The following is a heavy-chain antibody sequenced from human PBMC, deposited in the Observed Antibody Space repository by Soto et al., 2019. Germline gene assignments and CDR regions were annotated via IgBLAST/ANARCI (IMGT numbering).Heavy chain of an antibody. CDR2: IHYSGST. CDR3: ALRLGDPGRLYFDY. D-gene: IGHD3-16*01. V-gene: IGHV4-31*03. J-gene: IGHJ4*02. CDR1: GGSISSGGYY. Sequence: QVQLQESGPGLVKPSQTLSLTCTVSGGSISSGGYYCSWIRQHPGKGLEWIGYIHYSGSTYYNPSLKCRVSISVDTSKNQFSLKLSSVTAADTAVYYCALRLGDPGRLYFDYWGQGTLVTVSS.